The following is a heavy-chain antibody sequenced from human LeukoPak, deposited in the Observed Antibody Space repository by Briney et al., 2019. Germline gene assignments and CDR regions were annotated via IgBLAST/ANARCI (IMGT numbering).Heavy chain of an antibody. V-gene: IGHV3-15*07. CDR3: TTARGGDLQYFQH. J-gene: IGHJ1*01. CDR1: GFTFSNAW. Sequence: GGSLRLSCAASGFTFSNAWMNWVRQAPGKGLEWVGRIKSKTDGGTTDCAAPVKGRFTISRDDSKNTLYLQMNSLKTEDTAVYYCTTARGGDLQYFQHWGQGILVTVSS. CDR2: IKSKTDGGTT. D-gene: IGHD3-16*01.